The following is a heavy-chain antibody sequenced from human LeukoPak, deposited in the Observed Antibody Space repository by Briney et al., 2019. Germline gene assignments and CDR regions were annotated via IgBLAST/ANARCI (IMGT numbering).Heavy chain of an antibody. CDR3: ARGRDRSKAGDL. CDR2: IHPHGIF. V-gene: IGHV4-34*01. J-gene: IGHJ5*02. D-gene: IGHD5-24*01. CDR1: GGSCDDYY. Sequence: SETLSLTCDVSGGSCDDYYGSWIRQPPGKGLEWIGEIHPHGIFYYNSSLMSRVTISIDTSKSQFSLRLTSVTAADTAFYYCARGRDRSKAGDLWGQGSLVTVSS.